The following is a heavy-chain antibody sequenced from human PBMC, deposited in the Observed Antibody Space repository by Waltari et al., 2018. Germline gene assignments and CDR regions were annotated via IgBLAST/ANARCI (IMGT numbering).Heavy chain of an antibody. Sequence: VQLQESGPEVVKPFQTLSLTCTVTDDPMTNGGYSWSWIRQLPGRGLEWVGYFYYDGSTYYDPSLKSRVSISADTSKTEFSLKLTSVTAADTGTYYCARIAHWDYYYAMDAWGQGTAVTVSS. CDR2: FYYDGST. CDR3: ARIAHWDYYYAMDA. CDR1: DDPMTNGGYS. V-gene: IGHV4-31*03. J-gene: IGHJ6*02. D-gene: IGHD3-16*01.